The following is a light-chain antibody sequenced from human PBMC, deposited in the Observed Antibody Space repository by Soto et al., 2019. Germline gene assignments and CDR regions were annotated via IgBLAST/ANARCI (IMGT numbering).Light chain of an antibody. J-gene: IGLJ1*01. CDR1: NSDVGGYNY. V-gene: IGLV2-14*01. CDR2: EVS. Sequence: QSVLAQPASVSGSPGQSITISCTGTNSDVGGYNYVSWYQQHPGKAPELMIYEVSHRPSGVSNRFSGSKSDNTASLTISGLQAEDEADYYCSSYTSISTLYVFGTGTKAPVL. CDR3: SSYTSISTLYV.